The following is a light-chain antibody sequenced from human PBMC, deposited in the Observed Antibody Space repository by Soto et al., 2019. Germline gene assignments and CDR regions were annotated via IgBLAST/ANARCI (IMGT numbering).Light chain of an antibody. CDR1: SSNIGAGYD. CDR3: AAWDDSLNGVV. Sequence: QSVLTQPPSVSGAPGQKVTISCTGGSSNIGAGYDVNWYQQLPGTAPKLLIYSNNQRPSGVPDRFSGSKSGTSASLAISGLQSEDEADYYCAAWDDSLNGVVFGGGTKLTVL. J-gene: IGLJ2*01. V-gene: IGLV1-44*01. CDR2: SNN.